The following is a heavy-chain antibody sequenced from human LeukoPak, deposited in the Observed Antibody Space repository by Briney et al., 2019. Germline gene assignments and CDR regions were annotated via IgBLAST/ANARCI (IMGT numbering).Heavy chain of an antibody. CDR2: MSNSGDAT. D-gene: IGHD1-1*01. CDR3: AKAPPYTKYFDY. J-gene: IGHJ4*02. CDR1: VFIFSNYA. V-gene: IGHV3-23*01. Sequence: VGSLSLSCAVSVFIFSNYAMSCVRHSPGQGLEWVSTMSNSGDATFYAHPGKGRLTIPRHNSKNTLYPQIYRQRAAHTAIYYFAKAPPYTKYFDYGGEGPLLRVSS.